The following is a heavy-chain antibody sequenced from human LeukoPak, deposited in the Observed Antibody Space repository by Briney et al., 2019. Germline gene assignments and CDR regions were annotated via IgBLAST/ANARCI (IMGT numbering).Heavy chain of an antibody. CDR1: GFTFSTFA. CDR2: ISDNGDST. J-gene: IGHJ4*02. D-gene: IGHD1-26*01. V-gene: IGHV3-23*01. Sequence: GGSLRLPCAASGFTFSTFAVCWVRQAPGKGLEWVSIISDNGDSTYYADSVKGRFTTSRDNSKNTLYLQMNSLRAEDTAVYYCAREVGALDYWGQGTLVTASS. CDR3: AREVGALDY.